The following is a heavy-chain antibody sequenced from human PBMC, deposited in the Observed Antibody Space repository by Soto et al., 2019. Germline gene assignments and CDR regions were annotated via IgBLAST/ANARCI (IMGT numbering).Heavy chain of an antibody. V-gene: IGHV1-69*13. Sequence: SVKVSCKASGGTFSSYAISWVRQAPGQGLEWMGGIIPIFGTANYAQKFRGRVTITAGESTSTAYMELSSLRSEDTAVHYCARVREFGELYYYYGMDVWGQGTTVTVSS. CDR3: ARVREFGELYYYYGMDV. D-gene: IGHD3-10*01. J-gene: IGHJ6*02. CDR2: IIPIFGTA. CDR1: GGTFSSYA.